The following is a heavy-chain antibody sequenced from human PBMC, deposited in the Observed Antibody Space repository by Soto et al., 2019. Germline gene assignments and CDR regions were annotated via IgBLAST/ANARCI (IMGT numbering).Heavy chain of an antibody. J-gene: IGHJ6*02. CDR2: IVVGSGNT. CDR3: AADNWNPGIYYYYGMDV. D-gene: IGHD1-1*01. Sequence: AASVKVSCKASGFTFTSSAVQWVRQARGQRLEWIGWIVVGSGNTNYAQKFQERVTITRDMSTSTAYMELSSLRSEDTAVYYCAADNWNPGIYYYYGMDVWGQGTTVTVSS. CDR1: GFTFTSSA. V-gene: IGHV1-58*01.